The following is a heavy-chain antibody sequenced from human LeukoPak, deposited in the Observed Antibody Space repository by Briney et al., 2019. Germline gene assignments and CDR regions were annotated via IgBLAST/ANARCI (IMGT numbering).Heavy chain of an antibody. V-gene: IGHV4-34*01. CDR1: GGSFSGYY. Sequence: SETLSLTCAVYGGSFSGYYWSWIRQPPGKGLEWIGEINHSGSTNYNPSLKSRVTISVDTSENQISLKLTSVTAADTAVYYCARGASYMDVWGKGTTVTVSS. CDR2: INHSGST. J-gene: IGHJ6*03. CDR3: ARGASYMDV. D-gene: IGHD5-12*01.